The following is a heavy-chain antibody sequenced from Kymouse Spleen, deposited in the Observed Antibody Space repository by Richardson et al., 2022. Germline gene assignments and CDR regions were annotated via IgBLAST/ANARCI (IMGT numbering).Heavy chain of an antibody. Sequence: QVQLQESGPGLVKPSGTLSLTCAVSGGSISSSNWWSWVRQPPGKGLEWIGEIYHSGSTNYNPSLKSRVTISVDKSKNQFSLKLSSVTAADTAVYYCARPGYSSGWSLGAGGMDVWGQGTTVTVSS. CDR1: GGSISSSNW. CDR2: IYHSGST. CDR3: ARPGYSSGWSLGAGGMDV. V-gene: IGHV4-4*02. J-gene: IGHJ6*02. D-gene: IGHD6-19*01.